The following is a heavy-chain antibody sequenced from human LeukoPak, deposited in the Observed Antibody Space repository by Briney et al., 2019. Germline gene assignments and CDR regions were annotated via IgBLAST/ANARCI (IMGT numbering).Heavy chain of an antibody. CDR3: ATYYYSSSACKD. V-gene: IGHV3-7*05. CDR2: IKTDGGEK. J-gene: IGHJ4*02. CDR1: GFTFSNYW. D-gene: IGHD3-22*01. Sequence: GGSLRLSCAASGFTFSNYWMTWVRQAPGKGLEWVANIKTDGGEKYYVDSVKGRFTIPRDNAENSLYLQMNSLRAEDTAVYYCATYYYSSSACKDWGQGTLVTVSS.